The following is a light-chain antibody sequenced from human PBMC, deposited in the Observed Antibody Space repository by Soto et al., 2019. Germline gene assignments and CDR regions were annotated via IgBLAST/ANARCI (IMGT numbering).Light chain of an antibody. CDR1: SSDVGGYNY. J-gene: IGLJ2*01. V-gene: IGLV2-8*01. CDR3: CSFAGGGNPVL. Sequence: QSALTQPPSASGSLGQSVTISCTGTSSDVGGYNYVSWHQQHPGKAPKVIIYEVTKRPPGVPDRFSGSKSGNTASPPVSGLQAEDEADYYCCSFAGGGNPVLLGGGTQLTVL. CDR2: EVT.